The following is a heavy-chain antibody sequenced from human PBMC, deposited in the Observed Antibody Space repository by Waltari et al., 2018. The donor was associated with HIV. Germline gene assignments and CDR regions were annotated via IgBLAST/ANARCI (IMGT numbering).Heavy chain of an antibody. J-gene: IGHJ4*02. CDR1: GCPLRDFA. Sequence: DVEPVEPDVGTVQPSRSLGLPCGASGCPLRDFAIHSLRQVPGKGLEWVSGISWNSGSRGYADSVKGRFTISRDNAKNSLYLQMNSLRAEDTALYYCAKEAYGAGPFDYWGQGTLVTVSS. D-gene: IGHD4-17*01. V-gene: IGHV3-9*01. CDR2: ISWNSGSR. CDR3: AKEAYGAGPFDY.